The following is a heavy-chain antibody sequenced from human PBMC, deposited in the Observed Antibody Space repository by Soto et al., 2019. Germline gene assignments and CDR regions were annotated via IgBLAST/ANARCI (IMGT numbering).Heavy chain of an antibody. D-gene: IGHD2-15*01. CDR2: IYYSGST. CDR3: ARDHRGYCSGGSCYSDYYGMDV. Sequence: QVQLQESGPGLVKPSQTLSLTCTVSGGSISSGGYYWSWIRQHPGKGLDWIGYIYYSGSTYYNPSLKSRVTISVDTSKNQFSLKLSSVTAADTAVYYCARDHRGYCSGGSCYSDYYGMDVWGQGTTVTVSS. V-gene: IGHV4-31*03. CDR1: GGSISSGGYY. J-gene: IGHJ6*02.